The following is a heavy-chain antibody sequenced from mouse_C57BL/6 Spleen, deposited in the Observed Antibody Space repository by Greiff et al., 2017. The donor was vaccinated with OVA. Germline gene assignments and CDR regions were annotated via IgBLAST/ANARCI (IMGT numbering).Heavy chain of an antibody. CDR3: ARERRGFYYFDD. V-gene: IGHV5-17*01. J-gene: IGHJ2*01. Sequence: DVMLVESGGGLVKPGGSLKLSCAASGFTFSDYGMHWVRQAPEKGLEWVAYISSGSSTIYYADTVKGRFTISRDNAKNTLFLQMTSLRSEDTAMYYCARERRGFYYFDDWGQGTTLTVSS. CDR2: ISSGSSTI. CDR1: GFTFSDYG. D-gene: IGHD2-12*01.